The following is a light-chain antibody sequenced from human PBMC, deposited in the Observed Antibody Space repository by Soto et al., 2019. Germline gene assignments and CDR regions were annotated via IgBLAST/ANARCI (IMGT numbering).Light chain of an antibody. CDR3: AAWDDSLSGVV. Sequence: QSVLTQPPSASETPGQRVTISCSGSSSNIGSNHVYWYQQLPGTAPKLLIYRNNQRPSGVPDRFSGSKSVTSASLAIGGLRSEDEADYYCAAWDDSLSGVVFGGGTKLTVL. CDR1: SSNIGSNH. CDR2: RNN. J-gene: IGLJ2*01. V-gene: IGLV1-47*01.